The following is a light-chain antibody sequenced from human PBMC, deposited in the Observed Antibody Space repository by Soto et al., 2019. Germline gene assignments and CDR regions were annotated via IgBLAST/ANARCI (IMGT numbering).Light chain of an antibody. CDR1: QSISSW. Sequence: IQMTQSPSTLSASVGDRVTITCRASQSISSWLAWYQQKPGKAPNLLIYKASSLESGVPSRFSGSGSGTAFTLTISSLQPDDFANSYCQQYNSYPLTFGGGTKVEIK. CDR2: KAS. V-gene: IGKV1-5*03. CDR3: QQYNSYPLT. J-gene: IGKJ4*01.